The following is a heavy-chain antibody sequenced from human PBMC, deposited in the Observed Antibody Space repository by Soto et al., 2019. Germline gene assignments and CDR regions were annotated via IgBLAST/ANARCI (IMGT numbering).Heavy chain of an antibody. Sequence: SETLSLTCTVSGGSISSGGYYWSWIRQHPGKGLEWIGYIYYSGSTYYNPSLKSRVTISVDTSKNQFSLKLSSVTAADTAVYYCARVYSSSWYRRDFDYWGQGTLVTVS. D-gene: IGHD6-13*01. J-gene: IGHJ4*02. CDR3: ARVYSSSWYRRDFDY. V-gene: IGHV4-31*03. CDR1: GGSISSGGYY. CDR2: IYYSGST.